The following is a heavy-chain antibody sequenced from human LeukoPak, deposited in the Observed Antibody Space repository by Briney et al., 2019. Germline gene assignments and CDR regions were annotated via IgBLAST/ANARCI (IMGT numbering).Heavy chain of an antibody. CDR2: IYYSGST. J-gene: IGHJ4*02. Sequence: SSETLSLTWTVSGGSISSYYWSWIRQPPGKGLEWIGYIYYSGSTNYNPSLKSRVTISVDTSKNQFSLKLSSVTAADTAVYYCARQGRRGYSYGLDYWGQGTLVTVSS. CDR3: ARQGRRGYSYGLDY. V-gene: IGHV4-59*08. D-gene: IGHD5-18*01. CDR1: GGSISSYY.